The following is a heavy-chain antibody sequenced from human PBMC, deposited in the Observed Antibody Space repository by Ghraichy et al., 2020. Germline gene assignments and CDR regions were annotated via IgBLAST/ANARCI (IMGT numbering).Heavy chain of an antibody. D-gene: IGHD2-2*01. CDR2: IGTAGDT. Sequence: GGSLRLSCAASGFTFSSYDMHWVRQATGKGLEWVSAIGTAGDTYYPGSVKGRFTISRENAKNSLYLQMNSLRAEDTAVYYCARGRYCSSTSCLYYFDYWGQGTLVTVSS. J-gene: IGHJ4*02. CDR1: GFTFSSYD. V-gene: IGHV3-13*01. CDR3: ARGRYCSSTSCLYYFDY.